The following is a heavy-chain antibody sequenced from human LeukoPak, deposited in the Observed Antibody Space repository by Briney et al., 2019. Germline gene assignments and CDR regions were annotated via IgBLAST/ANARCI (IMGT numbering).Heavy chain of an antibody. D-gene: IGHD1-14*01. Sequence: SETLSLTCAVYGGSFSGYYWSWIRQPPGKGLEWIGEINHSGSTNYNPSLKSRVTISVDTSKNQFSLKLSSVTAADTAVYYCAREGVSPEYDYWGQGTLVTVSS. V-gene: IGHV4-34*01. J-gene: IGHJ4*02. CDR3: AREGVSPEYDY. CDR1: GGSFSGYY. CDR2: INHSGST.